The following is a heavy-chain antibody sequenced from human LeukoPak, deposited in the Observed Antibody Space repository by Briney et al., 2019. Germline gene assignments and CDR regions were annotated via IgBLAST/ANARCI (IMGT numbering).Heavy chain of an antibody. V-gene: IGHV1-2*02. CDR2: INPNSGGT. CDR1: GYTFTGYY. D-gene: IGHD5-12*01. CDR3: ARDNLGGYERGLFDP. J-gene: IGHJ5*02. Sequence: GASVKVSCKASGYTFTGYYMHWVRQAPGQGLEWMGWINPNSGGTNYAQKFQGRVTMTRDTSISTAYMELSRLRSDDTAVYYCARDNLGGYERGLFDPWGQGTLVTVSS.